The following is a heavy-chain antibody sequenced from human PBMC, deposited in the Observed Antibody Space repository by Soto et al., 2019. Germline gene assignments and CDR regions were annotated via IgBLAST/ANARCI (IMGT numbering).Heavy chain of an antibody. Sequence: SVKVSCKASGGTFSSYAISWVRQAPGQGLEWMGGIIPIFGTANYAQKLQGRVTITADESTSTAYMELSSLRSEDTAVYYCAREDIVVVVAATYYYGMDVWGQGTTVTVSS. V-gene: IGHV1-69*13. D-gene: IGHD2-15*01. CDR1: GGTFSSYA. CDR2: IIPIFGTA. CDR3: AREDIVVVVAATYYYGMDV. J-gene: IGHJ6*02.